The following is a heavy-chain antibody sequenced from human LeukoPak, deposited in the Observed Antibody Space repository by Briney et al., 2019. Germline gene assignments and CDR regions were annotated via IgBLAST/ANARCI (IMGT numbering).Heavy chain of an antibody. CDR1: GGSISSYY. CDR2: IYTSGST. CDR3: ARSGYYGSGSYEGY. J-gene: IGHJ4*02. V-gene: IGHV4-4*07. D-gene: IGHD3-10*01. Sequence: SETLSLTCTVSGGSISSYYWSWIRQPAGKGLEWIGRIYTSGSTNYNPSLKSRVTISVDTSKNQFSLKLSSVTAADTAVYYCARSGYYGSGSYEGYWGQGTLVTVSS.